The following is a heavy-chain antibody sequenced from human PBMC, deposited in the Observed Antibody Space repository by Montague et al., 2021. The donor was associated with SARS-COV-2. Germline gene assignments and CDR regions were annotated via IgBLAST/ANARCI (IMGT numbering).Heavy chain of an antibody. J-gene: IGHJ6*02. D-gene: IGHD3-10*01. CDR3: ECGHYYGRKDYYYGVDV. CDR2: VYYTGST. CDR1: GGSISSYY. Sequence: SETLSLTCTVSGGSISSYYCSWIRQPPRQGLGWVGYVYYTGSTNSNPYLESRVTVSLDTSKNQFSLKLSSVSAAATAVYYCECGHYYGRKDYYYGVDVWGQGTTVTVSS. V-gene: IGHV4-59*13.